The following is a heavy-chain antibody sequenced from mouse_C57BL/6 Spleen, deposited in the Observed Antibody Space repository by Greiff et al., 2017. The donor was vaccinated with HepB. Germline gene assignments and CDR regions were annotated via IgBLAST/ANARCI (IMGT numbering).Heavy chain of an antibody. Sequence: QVHVKQSGAELVKPGASVKLSCKASGYTFTSYWMQWVKQRPGQGLEWIGEIDPSDSYTNYNQKFKGKATLTVDTSSSTAYMQLSSLTSEDSAVYYCARWGGYPWFAYWGQGTLVTVSA. CDR3: ARWGGYPWFAY. CDR1: GYTFTSYW. V-gene: IGHV1-50*01. CDR2: IDPSDSYT. D-gene: IGHD2-2*01. J-gene: IGHJ3*01.